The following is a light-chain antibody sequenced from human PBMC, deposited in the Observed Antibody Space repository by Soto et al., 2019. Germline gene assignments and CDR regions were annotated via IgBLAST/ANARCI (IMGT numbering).Light chain of an antibody. CDR1: QSISTW. CDR2: KAS. Sequence: DIQMTQSPSTLSASVGDRVTITCRASQSISTWLAWYQQKPGKAPKLLIYKASNLEVGVPSRFSGSGSGTEFTITINSLQPDDFATYYCQQYNTYPLSFGGGTTVEIK. V-gene: IGKV1-5*03. CDR3: QQYNTYPLS. J-gene: IGKJ4*01.